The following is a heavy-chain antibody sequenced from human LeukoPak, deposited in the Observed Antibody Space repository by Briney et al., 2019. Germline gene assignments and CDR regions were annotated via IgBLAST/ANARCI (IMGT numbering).Heavy chain of an antibody. CDR2: ISGSGGST. J-gene: IGHJ6*02. CDR1: GGSFSGYY. V-gene: IGHV3-23*01. Sequence: ETLSLTCAVYGGSFSGYYWSWIRQAPGKGLEWVSAISGSGGSTYYADSVKGRFTISRDNSKNTLYLQMNSLRAEDTAVYYCAKDLAYYYDSSGYRPDYYYYGMDVWGQGTTVTVSS. CDR3: AKDLAYYYDSSGYRPDYYYYGMDV. D-gene: IGHD3-22*01.